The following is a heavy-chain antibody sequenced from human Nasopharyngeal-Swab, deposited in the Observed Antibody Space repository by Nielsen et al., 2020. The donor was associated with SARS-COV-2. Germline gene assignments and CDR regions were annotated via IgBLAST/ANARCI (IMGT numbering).Heavy chain of an antibody. CDR3: ARVTYYDFWSGYEDY. Sequence: SETLSLTCSVSGGSISNYYWSWIRQHPEKGLEWIGYIYYSEITNYNPSLKSRVTISVDTSRNQFSLKLSSVTAADTAVYYCARVTYYDFWSGYEDYWGQGSLVIVSS. V-gene: IGHV4-59*01. CDR1: GGSISNYY. J-gene: IGHJ4*02. D-gene: IGHD3-3*01. CDR2: IYYSEIT.